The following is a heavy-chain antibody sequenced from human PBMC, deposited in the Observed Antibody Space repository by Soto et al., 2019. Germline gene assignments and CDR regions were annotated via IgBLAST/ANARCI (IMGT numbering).Heavy chain of an antibody. CDR2: IYCSGST. CDR1: GGSISSYY. Sequence: SETLSLTCTVSGGSISSYYWSWIRQPPGKGLEWIGYIYCSGSTNYNPSLKSRVTISVDTSKNQFSLKLSSVTAADTAVYYCARSSSFFGETFDPWGQGTLVTVSS. CDR3: ARSSSFFGETFDP. J-gene: IGHJ5*02. D-gene: IGHD3-3*01. V-gene: IGHV4-59*01.